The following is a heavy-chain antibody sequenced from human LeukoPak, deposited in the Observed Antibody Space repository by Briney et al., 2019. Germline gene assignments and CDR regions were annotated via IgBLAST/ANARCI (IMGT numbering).Heavy chain of an antibody. V-gene: IGHV4-30-4*01. CDR3: ASKYSSSWYGWFDP. CDR1: GGSISSGDYY. CDR2: IYYSGST. D-gene: IGHD6-13*01. Sequence: PSETLSLTCTVSGGSISSGDYYWSWIRQPPGKGLEWIGYIYYSGSTYYNPSLKSRVTISVDTSKNQFSLKLGSVTAADTAVYYCASKYSSSWYGWFDPWGQGTLVTVSS. J-gene: IGHJ5*02.